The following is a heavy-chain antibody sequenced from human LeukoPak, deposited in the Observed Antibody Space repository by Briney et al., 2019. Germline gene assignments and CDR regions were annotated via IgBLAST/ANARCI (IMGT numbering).Heavy chain of an antibody. CDR2: IIPIFGTA. J-gene: IGHJ4*02. V-gene: IGHV1-69*05. Sequence: GASVKVSCKASGGTFSSYAISWVRQAPGQGLEWMGGIIPIFGTANYTQKFQGRVTMTRNTSISTAYMELSSPRSEDTAVYYCASTSRDGYKNKDYWGQGTLVTVSS. CDR1: GGTFSSYA. D-gene: IGHD5-24*01. CDR3: ASTSRDGYKNKDY.